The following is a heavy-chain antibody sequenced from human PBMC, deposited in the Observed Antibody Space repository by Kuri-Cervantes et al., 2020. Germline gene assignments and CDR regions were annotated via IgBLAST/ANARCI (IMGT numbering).Heavy chain of an antibody. D-gene: IGHD2-2*01. CDR2: ISGSGGST. Sequence: GGSLRLSCAASGFTFSNYAMTWVRQAPGKGLEWVSAISGSGGSTYYADSVKGRFTISRDNSKNTLYLQMNSLRAEDTAVYYCAKGALVVPAATLDYWGQGTLVTVSS. CDR3: AKGALVVPAATLDY. V-gene: IGHV3-23*01. J-gene: IGHJ4*02. CDR1: GFTFSNYA.